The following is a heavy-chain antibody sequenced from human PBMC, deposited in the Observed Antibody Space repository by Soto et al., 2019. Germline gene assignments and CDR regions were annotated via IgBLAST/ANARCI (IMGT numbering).Heavy chain of an antibody. Sequence: QLQLQESGPGLVKPSETLSLTCTVSGVSVTSSYSYWGWIRQPPGKGLEWIGSVYYTGNPNYKPSLESRVTISVDPSQNQFSLILSSVTAADTAVYFCARHPTHAEITADATHDFDSWGQGTLITVSS. CDR2: VYYTGNP. D-gene: IGHD2-21*02. CDR1: GVSVTSSYSY. J-gene: IGHJ4*02. V-gene: IGHV4-39*01. CDR3: ARHPTHAEITADATHDFDS.